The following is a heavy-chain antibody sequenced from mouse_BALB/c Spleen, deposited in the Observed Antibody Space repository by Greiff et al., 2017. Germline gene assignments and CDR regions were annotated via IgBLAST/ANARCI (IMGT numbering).Heavy chain of an antibody. CDR1: GFTFSDYY. CDR3: ARGGYDGAMDY. CDR2: ISDGGSYT. Sequence: EVHLVESGGGLVKPGGSLKLSCAASGFTFSDYYMYWVRQTPEKRLEWVATISDGGSYTYYPDSVKGRFTISRDNAKNNLYLQMSSLKSEDTAMYYCARGGYDGAMDYWGQGTSVTVSS. V-gene: IGHV5-4*02. J-gene: IGHJ4*01. D-gene: IGHD2-12*01.